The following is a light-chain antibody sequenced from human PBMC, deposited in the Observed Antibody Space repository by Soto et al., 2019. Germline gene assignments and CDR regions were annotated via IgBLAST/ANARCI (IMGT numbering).Light chain of an antibody. J-gene: IGKJ5*01. CDR2: DAS. Sequence: EIVLTQSPGTLSLSPGERATLSCRASQSVSSSYLAWYQQKPGQAPRLLIYDASSRATGIPDRFSGSGSGTDFTLTITRLEPEDFAVYYCQQYNTWPPITFGQGTRLEIK. CDR3: QQYNTWPPIT. V-gene: IGKV3-20*01. CDR1: QSVSSSY.